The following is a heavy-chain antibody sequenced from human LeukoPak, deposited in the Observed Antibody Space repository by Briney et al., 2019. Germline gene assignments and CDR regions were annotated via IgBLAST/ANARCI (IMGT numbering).Heavy chain of an antibody. D-gene: IGHD3-9*01. CDR2: ISGSGGST. V-gene: IGHV3-23*01. CDR3: AKENYDILTGPEGLYYYYMDV. CDR1: GFTFSSYG. J-gene: IGHJ6*03. Sequence: GGSLRLSCAASGFTFSSYGMSWVRQAPGKGLEWVSAISGSGGSTYYADSVKGRFTISRDNSKNTLYLQMNSLRAEDTAVYYCAKENYDILTGPEGLYYYYMDVWGKGTTVTISS.